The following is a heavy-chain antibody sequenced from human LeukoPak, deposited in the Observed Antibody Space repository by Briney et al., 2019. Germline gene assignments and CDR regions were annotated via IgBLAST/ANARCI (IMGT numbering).Heavy chain of an antibody. CDR2: ISSSSSTI. V-gene: IGHV3-48*04. CDR1: GFTFSSYS. CDR3: ASGQFDYGGNVFRSYMDV. J-gene: IGHJ6*03. D-gene: IGHD4-23*01. Sequence: PGRSLRLSCAASGFTFSSYSMNWVRQAPGKGLEWVSYISSSSSTIYYADSVKGRFTISRDNAKNSLYLQMNSLSAEDTAVYYCASGQFDYGGNVFRSYMDVWGKGTTVTVSS.